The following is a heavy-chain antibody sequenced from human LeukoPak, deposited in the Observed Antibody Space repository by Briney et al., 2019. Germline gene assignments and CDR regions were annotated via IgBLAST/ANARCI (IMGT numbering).Heavy chain of an antibody. D-gene: IGHD3-16*01. CDR3: AGEGEHYFDY. J-gene: IGHJ4*02. CDR1: GGSISSSSYY. Sequence: PSETLSLTCTVSGGSISSSSYYWGWIRQPPGKGLEWIGSIYYSGSTYYNPSLKSRVTISVDTSKNQFSLKLSSVTAADTAVYYCAGEGEHYFDYWGQGTLVTVSS. CDR2: IYYSGST. V-gene: IGHV4-39*02.